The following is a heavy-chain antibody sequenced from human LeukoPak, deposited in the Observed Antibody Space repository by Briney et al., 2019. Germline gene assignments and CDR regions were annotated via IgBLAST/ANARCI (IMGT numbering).Heavy chain of an antibody. CDR2: IIPIFGTA. J-gene: IGHJ4*02. Sequence: SVKVSCKASGGTFSSYAISWVRQAPGQGLEWMGGIIPIFGTANYAQKFQGRVTITADESTSTAYMELSSLRSDDTAVYYCARAPTWLGRLNFDYWGQGTLVTVSS. D-gene: IGHD6-19*01. CDR3: ARAPTWLGRLNFDY. CDR1: GGTFSSYA. V-gene: IGHV1-69*01.